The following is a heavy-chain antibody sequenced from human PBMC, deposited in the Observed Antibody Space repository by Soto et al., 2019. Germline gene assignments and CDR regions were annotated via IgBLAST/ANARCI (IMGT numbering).Heavy chain of an antibody. CDR2: INHSGST. V-gene: IGHV4-34*01. Sequence: SETLSLTCAVYGGSFSGYYWSWIRQPPGKGLEWIGEINHSGSTNYNPSLKSRVTISVDTSKNQFSLKLSSVTAADTAVYYCASQLVYYYDSIGYRAGVANLFALWAQGTLVTVSS. D-gene: IGHD3-22*01. J-gene: IGHJ4*01. CDR3: ASQLVYYYDSIGYRAGVANLFAL. CDR1: GGSFSGYY.